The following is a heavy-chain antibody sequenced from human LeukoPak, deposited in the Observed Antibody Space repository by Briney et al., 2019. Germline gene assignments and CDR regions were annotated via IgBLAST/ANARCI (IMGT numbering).Heavy chain of an antibody. D-gene: IGHD6-13*01. Sequence: GGSLRLSCAASGFTFSSYSMNWVRQAPGKGLEWVSSISSSSSYIHYADSVKGRFTISRDNAKNSLYLQMNSLRAEDTAVYYCARGTRYSSSWYHYYYYMDVWGKGTTVTVSS. CDR2: ISSSSSYI. V-gene: IGHV3-21*01. CDR3: ARGTRYSSSWYHYYYYMDV. CDR1: GFTFSSYS. J-gene: IGHJ6*03.